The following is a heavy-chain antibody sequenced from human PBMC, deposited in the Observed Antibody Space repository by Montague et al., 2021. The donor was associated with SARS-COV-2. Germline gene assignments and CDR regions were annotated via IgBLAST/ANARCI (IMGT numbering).Heavy chain of an antibody. Sequence: SLRLSCAASGFTFSSYWMSWVRQTPGKGLEWVANIKPDGGEKHYXDSVKVRFTISRDNAKNSPNLQMDSLRAEDTALYYCARDSRIVGATGGMDVWGQGTTVIVSS. D-gene: IGHD1-26*01. CDR3: ARDSRIVGATGGMDV. CDR2: IKPDGGEK. V-gene: IGHV3-7*03. CDR1: GFTFSSYW. J-gene: IGHJ6*02.